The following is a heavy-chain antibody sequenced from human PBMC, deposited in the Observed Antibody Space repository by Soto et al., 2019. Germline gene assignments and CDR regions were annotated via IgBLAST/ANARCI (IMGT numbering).Heavy chain of an antibody. CDR1: GYTFKDYD. V-gene: IGHV1-8*01. J-gene: IGHJ2*01. CDR2: MNPNSGNT. Sequence: ASVKVSCKASGYTFKDYDINWVRRAPGQGLEWMGWMNPNSGNTAYARKFHDRITMTRSVSARTAFMELSSLTPEDTAVYYCARRMTWSLWCFDLWGSGTQVTVSS. CDR3: ARRMTWSLWCFDL. D-gene: IGHD3-3*01.